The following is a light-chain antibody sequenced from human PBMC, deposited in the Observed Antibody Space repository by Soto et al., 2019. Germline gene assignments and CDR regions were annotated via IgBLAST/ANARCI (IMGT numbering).Light chain of an antibody. Sequence: QSVLTQPTTLSAAPGQKVTISCSGGTSNIGNNYVAWYQQFPGTAPKRIIYDNSKRASGIPDRFSGSKSGTSATLVITGLQTGDEADYYCGTWDSRLSAVFGTGTKVTVL. CDR3: GTWDSRLSAV. CDR2: DNS. V-gene: IGLV1-51*01. CDR1: TSNIGNNY. J-gene: IGLJ1*01.